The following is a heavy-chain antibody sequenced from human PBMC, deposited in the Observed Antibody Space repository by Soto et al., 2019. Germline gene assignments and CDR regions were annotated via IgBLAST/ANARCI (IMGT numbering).Heavy chain of an antibody. CDR3: VRERSYTGSYGIAY. D-gene: IGHD1-26*01. Sequence: PGGSLRLSCAASGFTFSGYWMHWVRQAPGKGLVWVSRIDSDGSSTSYADSVKGRSTISRDNAKNTLDLQMNSLRAEDTAVYYCVRERSYTGSYGIAYWGQGTLVTVSS. CDR2: IDSDGSST. CDR1: GFTFSGYW. V-gene: IGHV3-74*01. J-gene: IGHJ4*02.